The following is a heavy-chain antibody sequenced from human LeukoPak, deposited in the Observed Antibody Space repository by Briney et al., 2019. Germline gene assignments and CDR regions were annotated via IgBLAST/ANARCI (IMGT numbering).Heavy chain of an antibody. D-gene: IGHD3-10*01. Sequence: GGSLRLSCAASGFTFSSYAMSWVRQAPGKGLEWVSLIYSDESTTRYVDSVKGRFTISRDNAKNTLYLQMNSLRAEDTAVYYCARVADGSGSPFDYWGQGTLVTVSS. J-gene: IGHJ4*02. CDR2: IYSDESTT. V-gene: IGHV3-74*01. CDR1: GFTFSSYA. CDR3: ARVADGSGSPFDY.